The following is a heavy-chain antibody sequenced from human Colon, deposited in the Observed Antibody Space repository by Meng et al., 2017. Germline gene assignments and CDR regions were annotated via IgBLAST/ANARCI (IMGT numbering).Heavy chain of an antibody. V-gene: IGHV4-34*02. Sequence: QIPPGGARPLEPSGPLFPTCAVSGGSFSGFYLSLIRPPPRKGPELIGEIHHFGSPNYNSALKGRPTMSVDTSQKQISLTLTSVTAADTAVYYRATGLRHGDWFDPWGPGTLVTVSS. J-gene: IGHJ5*02. CDR2: IHHFGSP. D-gene: IGHD4-17*01. CDR1: GGSFSGFY. CDR3: ATGLRHGDWFDP.